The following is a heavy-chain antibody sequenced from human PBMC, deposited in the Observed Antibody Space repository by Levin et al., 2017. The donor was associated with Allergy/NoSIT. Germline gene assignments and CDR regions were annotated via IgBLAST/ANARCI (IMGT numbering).Heavy chain of an antibody. CDR1: GFTFSSYG. D-gene: IGHD5-12*01. J-gene: IGHJ4*02. V-gene: IGHV3-33*01. CDR2: IWYDGSNK. CDR3: ASPGYSGYDLGGDY. Sequence: GGSLRLSCAASGFTFSSYGMHWVRQAPGKGLEWVAVIWYDGSNKYYADSVKGRFTISRDNSKNTLYLQMNSLRAEDTAVYYCASPGYSGYDLGGDYWGQGTLVTVSS.